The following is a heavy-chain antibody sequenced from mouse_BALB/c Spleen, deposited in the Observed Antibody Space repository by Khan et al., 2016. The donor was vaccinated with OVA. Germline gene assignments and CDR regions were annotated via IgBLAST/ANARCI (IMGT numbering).Heavy chain of an antibody. CDR3: ARTARIKY. J-gene: IGHJ2*01. D-gene: IGHD1-2*01. CDR1: GYSITSGYG. V-gene: IGHV3-2*02. Sequence: EVELVESGPGLVKPSQSLSLTCTVTGYSITSGYGWNWIRQFPGNKLEWMGYISYSGSTNYKPSLKSRISITRDTSKNQFFLQLNSVTTEDTATYYCARTARIKYWGQGTTLTVFS. CDR2: ISYSGST.